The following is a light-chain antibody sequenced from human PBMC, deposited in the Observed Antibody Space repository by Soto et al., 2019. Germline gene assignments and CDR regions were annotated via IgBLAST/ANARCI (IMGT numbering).Light chain of an antibody. CDR2: DVS. J-gene: IGLJ1*01. CDR1: SSGVAGYNY. Sequence: QSVLTQPRSVSGSPGQSVTISCSGTSSGVAGYNYVSWYQQHPGKAPKLMIYDVSKRPSGVPDRFSGSKSGNTASLTISGLQAEDEADFYCQSHDSSLSAYVFGTGTKVTVL. V-gene: IGLV2-11*01. CDR3: QSHDSSLSAYV.